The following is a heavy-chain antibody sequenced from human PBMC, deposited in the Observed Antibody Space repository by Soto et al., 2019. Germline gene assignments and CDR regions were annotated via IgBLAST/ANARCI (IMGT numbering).Heavy chain of an antibody. CDR2: INKSGGST. Sequence: PGGSLRLSCAASGFTFSSFAMSWVRQAPGKGLEWVSTINKSGGSTYYADSVKGRFTISRDNSKNMLFLQINGLRAEDTAVYYCAKDPPTTGKTSDYWGRGTLVTVSS. CDR1: GFTFSSFA. D-gene: IGHD1-1*01. V-gene: IGHV3-23*01. CDR3: AKDPPTTGKTSDY. J-gene: IGHJ4*02.